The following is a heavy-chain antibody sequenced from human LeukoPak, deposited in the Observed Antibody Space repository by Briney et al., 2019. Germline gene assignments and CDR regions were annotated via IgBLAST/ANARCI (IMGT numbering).Heavy chain of an antibody. CDR2: INPKSGAT. V-gene: IGHV1-2*02. CDR3: ARDLATIDGIAWYYFDY. CDR1: GYTFTDYY. D-gene: IGHD5-12*01. Sequence: ASVKVSCKASGYTFTDYYMHWVRQAPGQGLGWLGWINPKSGATDYAQKFQGRVTMTRDTSITTAYMELSRLKFDDAAMYYCARDLATIDGIAWYYFDYWGQGALVTVSS. J-gene: IGHJ4*02.